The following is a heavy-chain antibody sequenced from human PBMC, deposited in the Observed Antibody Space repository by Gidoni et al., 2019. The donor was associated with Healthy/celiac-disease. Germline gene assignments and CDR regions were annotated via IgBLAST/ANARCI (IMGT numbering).Heavy chain of an antibody. D-gene: IGHD3-10*01. Sequence: EVQLVESGGGVVRPGGSLRLSCAASGFPFDDYGMSWVRQAPGKGLGWVSGINWNGGSTGYADSVKGRFTISRDNAKNSLYLQMNSLRAEDTALYYCAREAKYYYGSGSYYNWFDPWGQGTLVTVSS. V-gene: IGHV3-20*04. CDR1: GFPFDDYG. CDR3: AREAKYYYGSGSYYNWFDP. J-gene: IGHJ5*02. CDR2: INWNGGST.